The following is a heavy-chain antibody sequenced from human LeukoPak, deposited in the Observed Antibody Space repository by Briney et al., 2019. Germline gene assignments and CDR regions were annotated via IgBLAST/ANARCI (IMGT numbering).Heavy chain of an antibody. J-gene: IGHJ3*02. CDR1: GFTFSSYA. V-gene: IGHV3-23*01. CDR3: ARDMSSPSYYYDSSGLGAFDI. CDR2: ISGSGGST. D-gene: IGHD3-22*01. Sequence: GGSLRLSCAASGFTFSSYAMSWVRQAPGKGLEWVSAISGSGGSTYYADSVKGRFTISRDNAKNSLYLQMNSLRAGDTAVYYCARDMSSPSYYYDSSGLGAFDIWGQGTMVTVSS.